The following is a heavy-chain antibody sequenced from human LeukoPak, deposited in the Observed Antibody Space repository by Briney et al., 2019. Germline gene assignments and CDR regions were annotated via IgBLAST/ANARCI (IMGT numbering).Heavy chain of an antibody. D-gene: IGHD6-19*01. Sequence: PGGSLRLSCAASGFTFSSYAMSWVGQAPGKGLDGVSAISGSGGSTYYADSVKGRFTISRDNPKKTLNLQINSLRAEDTAVYYCAKPAISSSGWYYDYWGQGTLVTVSS. CDR3: AKPAISSSGWYYDY. J-gene: IGHJ4*02. CDR1: GFTFSSYA. CDR2: ISGSGGST. V-gene: IGHV3-23*01.